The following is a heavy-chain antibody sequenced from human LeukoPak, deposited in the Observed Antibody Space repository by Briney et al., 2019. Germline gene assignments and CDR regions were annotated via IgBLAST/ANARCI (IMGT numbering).Heavy chain of an antibody. CDR3: ARNGWYSIDY. J-gene: IGHJ4*02. CDR1: DGSFSGYY. CDR2: SIESGGT. Sequence: SETLSLTCAVCDGSFSGYYWSWIRQAPGKGLEWIGESIESGGTNYNPSLKSRVTISLDTSKNRFSLSLTSSTAADTAVYYCARNGWYSIDYWGQGTLVTVSS. D-gene: IGHD6-19*01. V-gene: IGHV4-34*12.